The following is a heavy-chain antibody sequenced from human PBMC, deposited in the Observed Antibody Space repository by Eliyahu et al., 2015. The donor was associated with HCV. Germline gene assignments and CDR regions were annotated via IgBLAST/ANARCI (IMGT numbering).Heavy chain of an antibody. V-gene: IGHV4-4*02. CDR3: ARDSRGRTYYYDSSGYYYYYYGMDV. CDR1: GGSISSSNW. Sequence: QVQLQESGPGLVKPSGTLSLTCAVXGGSISSSNWWSWVRQPPGKGLEWIGEIYHSGSTNYNPSLKSRVTISVDKSKNQFSLKLSSVTAADTAVYYCARDSRGRTYYYDSSGYYYYYYGMDVWGQGTTVTVSS. D-gene: IGHD3-22*01. J-gene: IGHJ6*02. CDR2: IYHSGST.